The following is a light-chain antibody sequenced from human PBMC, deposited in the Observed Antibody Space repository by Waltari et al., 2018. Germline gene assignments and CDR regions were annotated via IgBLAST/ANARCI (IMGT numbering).Light chain of an antibody. CDR2: EVG. J-gene: IGLJ2*01. Sequence: QSALTQPPSASGSPGQSVTISCTGTSSDVGRYNYVSWYQQHPGKAPKLMINEVGKRPSGVPARLSGSKSGNTASLTVSGLQAEDEADYYCSSYAGSNNVVFGGGTKLTVL. V-gene: IGLV2-8*01. CDR1: SSDVGRYNY. CDR3: SSYAGSNNVV.